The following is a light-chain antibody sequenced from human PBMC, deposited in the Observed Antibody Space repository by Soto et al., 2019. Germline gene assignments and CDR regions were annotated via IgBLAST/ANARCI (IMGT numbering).Light chain of an antibody. Sequence: DIQVTQSPSSLSASVGDRVTITCRASQGISNYLAWYQQKPGKVPKLLIYAASTLQPGVPSRFSGGGSGTDFTLTISSLQPEDVATYYCQKYDSAPQTFGPGTKVDIK. J-gene: IGKJ3*01. CDR3: QKYDSAPQT. V-gene: IGKV1-27*01. CDR1: QGISNY. CDR2: AAS.